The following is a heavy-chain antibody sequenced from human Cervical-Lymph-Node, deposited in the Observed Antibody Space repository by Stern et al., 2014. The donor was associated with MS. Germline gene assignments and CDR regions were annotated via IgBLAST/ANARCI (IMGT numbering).Heavy chain of an antibody. D-gene: IGHD4-23*01. CDR2: RYWDEDK. CDR3: TRSRSYTYGAKRAWYFDL. J-gene: IGHJ2*01. CDR1: GFSFSTGEVG. V-gene: IGHV2-5*02. Sequence: QVTLKESGPKLAKPTQTLTLTCTFSGFSFSTGEVGVGWIRQPPGKALVWLALRYWDEDKRYSPSLQGRLTITKDTSKSQVVLTMTNMDPVDTATYYCTRSRSYTYGAKRAWYFDLWGRGTHVTVAS.